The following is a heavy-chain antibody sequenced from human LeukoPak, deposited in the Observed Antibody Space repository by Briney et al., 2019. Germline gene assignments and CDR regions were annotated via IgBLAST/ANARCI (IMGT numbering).Heavy chain of an antibody. CDR3: ARGNYSSSSSPFYYYYGMDV. V-gene: IGHV4-34*01. CDR2: INHSGST. J-gene: IGHJ6*02. D-gene: IGHD6-6*01. Sequence: SEALFLTCAVYGGSFSGYYWSWIRQPPGKGLEWIGEINHSGSTNYNPSLKSRVTISVDTSKNQFSLKLSSVTAADTAVYYCARGNYSSSSSPFYYYYGMDVWGQGTTVTVSS. CDR1: GGSFSGYY.